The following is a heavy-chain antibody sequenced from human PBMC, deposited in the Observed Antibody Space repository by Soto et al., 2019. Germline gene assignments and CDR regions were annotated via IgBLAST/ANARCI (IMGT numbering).Heavy chain of an antibody. CDR1: GFTFSSYA. CDR2: ISGNAGAI. CDR3: AKRTGSLPCTTTSCYVNAFDI. Sequence: GGSLRLSCAASGFTFSSYALSWVRQAPGKGLEWVSVISGNAGAIYYADSVKGRFTISRDNSQNTLYSQLNNLRAEDTALYYCAKRTGSLPCTTTSCYVNAFDIWGQGTMVTVSS. V-gene: IGHV3-23*01. D-gene: IGHD2-2*01. J-gene: IGHJ3*02.